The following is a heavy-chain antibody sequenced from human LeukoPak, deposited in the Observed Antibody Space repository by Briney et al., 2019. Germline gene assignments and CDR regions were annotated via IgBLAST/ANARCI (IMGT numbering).Heavy chain of an antibody. V-gene: IGHV1-8*01. Sequence: ASVKVSCKASGYIFTSYDINWVRQATGQGLEWMGWMNPNSGNTGYAQKFQGRVTMTRNTSISTAYMELSSLRSEDTAVYYCATGAPRYGSGSYYIRPGLFDYWGQGTLVTVSS. CDR1: GYIFTSYD. J-gene: IGHJ4*02. CDR3: ATGAPRYGSGSYYIRPGLFDY. CDR2: MNPNSGNT. D-gene: IGHD3-10*01.